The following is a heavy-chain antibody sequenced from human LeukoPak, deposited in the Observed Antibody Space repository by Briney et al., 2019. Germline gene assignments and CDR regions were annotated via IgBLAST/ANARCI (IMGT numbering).Heavy chain of an antibody. CDR2: INSDGSST. J-gene: IGHJ4*02. D-gene: IGHD5-18*01. CDR1: GFTFSRYW. Sequence: PGGSLTLSCAASGFTFSRYWMHWVRQAPAEGLVWVSRINSDGSSTAYADSVKGRFTISRDNAKNTLYLQMNSLRAEDTAVYYCASDTVDTAVGIDYWGQGTLVTVSS. CDR3: ASDTVDTAVGIDY. V-gene: IGHV3-74*01.